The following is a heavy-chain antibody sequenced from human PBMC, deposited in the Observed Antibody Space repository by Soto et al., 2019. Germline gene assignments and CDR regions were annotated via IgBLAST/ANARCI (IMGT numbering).Heavy chain of an antibody. CDR1: GGSFSGYY. Sequence: QVQLQQWGAGLLKPSETLSLTCAVYGGSFSGYYWSCIRQPPGKGLEWIGEINHSGRTNYNPSLKSRVTISVDTSKNQFSVKLSSVTAADTAVYYCASSTPGSSDYWGQGTLVTVSS. J-gene: IGHJ4*02. CDR2: INHSGRT. V-gene: IGHV4-34*01. D-gene: IGHD2-2*01. CDR3: ASSTPGSSDY.